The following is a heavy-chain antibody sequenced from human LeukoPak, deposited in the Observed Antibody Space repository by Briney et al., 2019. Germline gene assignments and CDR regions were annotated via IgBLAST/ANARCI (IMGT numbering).Heavy chain of an antibody. Sequence: GSLRLSCAASGFTFSSYYMNWVRQAPGKGPEWVSIIYADGGTKYADSVKGRFTISRDTSKNTFSLQMNNLRAEDTAVYYCARLASRSYWGQGTLVAVSS. CDR2: IYADGGT. CDR3: ARLASRSY. V-gene: IGHV3-53*01. J-gene: IGHJ4*02. D-gene: IGHD6-6*01. CDR1: GFTFSSYY.